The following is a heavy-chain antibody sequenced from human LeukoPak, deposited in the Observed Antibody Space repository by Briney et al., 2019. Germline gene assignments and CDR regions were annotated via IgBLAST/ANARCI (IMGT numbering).Heavy chain of an antibody. CDR1: GFTFSSYE. D-gene: IGHD3-10*01. Sequence: GSLRLSCVASGFTFSSYEMNWVRQAPGKGLEWIGEIIHSGSTNYNPSLKSRVTISIDTSKNQFSLQLSSVTAADTAVYYCARRTVRGVIKYWDQGTLVTVSS. CDR3: ARRTVRGVIKY. V-gene: IGHV4-34*12. CDR2: IIHSGST. J-gene: IGHJ4*02.